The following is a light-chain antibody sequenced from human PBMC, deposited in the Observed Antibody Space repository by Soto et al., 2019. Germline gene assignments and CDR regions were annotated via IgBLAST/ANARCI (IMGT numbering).Light chain of an antibody. CDR3: QHYNSYSEA. CDR2: AAS. J-gene: IGKJ1*01. V-gene: IGKV1-39*01. Sequence: DIQMTQSPSSLSASVGDRVTITCRASQSISTYLNWFQHQPGKAPKLLIYAASILQSGVPSRFSGSGSGTDFTLTISSLQPDDFATYYCQHYNSYSEAFGQGTKVDIK. CDR1: QSISTY.